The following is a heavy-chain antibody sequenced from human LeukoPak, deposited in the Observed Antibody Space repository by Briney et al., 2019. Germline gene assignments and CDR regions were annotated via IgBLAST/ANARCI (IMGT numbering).Heavy chain of an antibody. CDR3: AGRLSSDYYYMDV. J-gene: IGHJ6*03. CDR2: ISSSGTII. Sequence: GGSLRLSCAASGFRFSSYEMNWVRQAPGKGLEWVSHISSSGTIIFYADSVKGRFTISRDNAKNSLYLQMNSLRAEDTSVYYCAGRLSSDYYYMDVGGKGPTVPVSS. CDR1: GFRFSSYE. V-gene: IGHV3-48*03.